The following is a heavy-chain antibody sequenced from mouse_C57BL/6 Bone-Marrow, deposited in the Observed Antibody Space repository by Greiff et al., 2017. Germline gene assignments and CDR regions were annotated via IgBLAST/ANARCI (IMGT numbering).Heavy chain of an antibody. V-gene: IGHV1-15*01. CDR2: IDPETGGT. CDR3: TTRIYYDSMDY. CDR1: GYTFTDYE. J-gene: IGHJ4*01. Sequence: QVQLQQSGAELVRPGASVTLSCKASGYTFTDYEMHWVKQTPVHGLEWIGAIDPETGGTAYNQKFKGKAILTADKSSSTAYMELRSLTSEDSAVYYCTTRIYYDSMDYWGQGTSVTVSS. D-gene: IGHD2-4*01.